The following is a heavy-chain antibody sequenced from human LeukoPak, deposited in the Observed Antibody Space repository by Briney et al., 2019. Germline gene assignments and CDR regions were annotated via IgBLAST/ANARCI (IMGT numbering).Heavy chain of an antibody. D-gene: IGHD5-18*01. Sequence: SETLSLTCAAYGGSFSGYYWSWIRQPPGKGLEWIGEINHSGSTNYNPSLKSRVTISVDTSKNQFSLKLSSVTAADTAVYYCARGNRGYSYGYRTPFDYWGQGTLVTVSS. CDR3: ARGNRGYSYGYRTPFDY. CDR1: GGSFSGYY. CDR2: INHSGST. V-gene: IGHV4-34*01. J-gene: IGHJ4*02.